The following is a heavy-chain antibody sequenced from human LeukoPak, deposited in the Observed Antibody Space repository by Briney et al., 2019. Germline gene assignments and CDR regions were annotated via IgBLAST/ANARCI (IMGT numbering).Heavy chain of an antibody. J-gene: IGHJ4*02. V-gene: IGHV3-11*04. Sequence: GGSLRLSCTASGFIFSNYYMAWVRQPPGRGLEWISYISADAATVKYADSVEGRFTVSRDNTQNSIYLEMSSLKVDDTAVYYCARMYSSGYYGDYFDYWGQGNLVSVSS. CDR2: ISADAATV. CDR3: ARMYSSGYYGDYFDY. CDR1: GFIFSNYY. D-gene: IGHD5-12*01.